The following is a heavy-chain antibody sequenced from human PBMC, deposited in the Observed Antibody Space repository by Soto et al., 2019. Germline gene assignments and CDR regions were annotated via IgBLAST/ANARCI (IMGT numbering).Heavy chain of an antibody. CDR1: GYTFTSYD. J-gene: IGHJ5*02. CDR3: AGGIESYQLLDWDQVWWFDP. Sequence: QVQLVQSGAEVKKPGASVKVSCKASGYTFTSYDINWLRQATGQGLEWMGWMNPNSGNTGYAQKFQGRVTMTRNTSISTAYRELSSLTSEDTAVYYCAGGIESYQLLDWDQVWWFDPWGQGTLVTVSS. V-gene: IGHV1-8*01. D-gene: IGHD2-2*01. CDR2: MNPNSGNT.